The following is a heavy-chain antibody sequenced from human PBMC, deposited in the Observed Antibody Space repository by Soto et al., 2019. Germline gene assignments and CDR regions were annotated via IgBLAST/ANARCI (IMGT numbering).Heavy chain of an antibody. J-gene: IGHJ5*02. CDR3: ARGLIAVAGNNWFDP. CDR2: IYYSGST. V-gene: IGHV4-59*01. CDR1: GGSISSYY. D-gene: IGHD6-19*01. Sequence: KSSETLSLTCTVSGGSISSYYWSWIRQPPGKGLEWIGYIYYSGSTNYNPSLKSRVTISVDTSKNQFSLKLSSVTAADTAVYYCARGLIAVAGNNWFDPWGQGTLVTVSS.